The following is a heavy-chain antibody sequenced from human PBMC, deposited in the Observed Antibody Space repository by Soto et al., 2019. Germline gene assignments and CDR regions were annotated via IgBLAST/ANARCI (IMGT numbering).Heavy chain of an antibody. CDR1: GGTFRTYA. V-gene: IGHV1-69*01. D-gene: IGHD3-10*01. CDR2: LLPVFGTP. Sequence: QVQLVQSGPEVKKPGSSVKVSCRSSGGTFRTYAISWVRQAPGQGLEWMGWLLPVFGTPAYAQRFQGRVTITADESSSTSYMELTGLRSDDTAAYYCARSESRDGYNQDYYFDYWGQGTLVAVSS. J-gene: IGHJ4*02. CDR3: ARSESRDGYNQDYYFDY.